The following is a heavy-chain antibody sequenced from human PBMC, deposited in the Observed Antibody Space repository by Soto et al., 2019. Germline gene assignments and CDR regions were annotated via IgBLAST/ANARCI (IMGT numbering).Heavy chain of an antibody. J-gene: IGHJ4*02. D-gene: IGHD2-2*01. CDR2: ISGSGGST. CDR1: GFTFSSYA. V-gene: IGHV3-23*01. Sequence: GSLRLSCAASGFTFSSYAMSWVRQAPGKGLEWVSAISGSGGSTYYADSVKGRFTISRDNSKNTLYLQMNSLRAEDTAVYYCAKVGSVVVPAAMAYFDYWGQGTLVTVSS. CDR3: AKVGSVVVPAAMAYFDY.